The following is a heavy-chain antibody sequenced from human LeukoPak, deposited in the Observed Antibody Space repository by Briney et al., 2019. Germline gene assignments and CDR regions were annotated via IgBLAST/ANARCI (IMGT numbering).Heavy chain of an antibody. Sequence: TGGSLRLSCATSGFTFSNAWMTWVRQAPGKGLEWVGRIYRNADGGTTDYPAPVKGRFTISRDDLKNTLYLQMNSLKTEYTAVYYCTTDSYCSTTTCYASSNYYYGLDAWGQGTSVTVSS. CDR2: IYRNADGGTT. CDR3: TTDSYCSTTTCYASSNYYYGLDA. D-gene: IGHD2-2*01. V-gene: IGHV3-15*05. CDR1: GFTFSNAW. J-gene: IGHJ6*02.